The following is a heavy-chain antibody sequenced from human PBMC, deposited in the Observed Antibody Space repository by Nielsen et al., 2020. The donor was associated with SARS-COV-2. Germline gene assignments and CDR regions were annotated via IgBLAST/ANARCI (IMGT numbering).Heavy chain of an antibody. CDR3: ARGSDYAYYYYGMDV. J-gene: IGHJ6*02. CDR1: GFTFSTST. D-gene: IGHD4-17*01. CDR2: ISGRSTKI. V-gene: IGHV3-21*04. Sequence: GESLKISCAASGFTFSTSTMSWVRQAPGKGLEWISSISGRSTKIYYADSVKGRFTISRDDAKNSLYLQMNSLRAEDTALYHCARGSDYAYYYYGMDVWGQGTAVTVSS.